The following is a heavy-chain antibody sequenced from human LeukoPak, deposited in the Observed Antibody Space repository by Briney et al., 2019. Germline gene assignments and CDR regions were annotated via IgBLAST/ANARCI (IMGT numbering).Heavy chain of an antibody. V-gene: IGHV2-5*02. CDR2: IYWDDDK. Sequence: SGPTLVNPTQTLTLTCTFSGFSLSTSGVGVGWIRQPPGKALEWLALIYWDDDKRYSPSLKSRLTIAKDTSKNQVVLTMTNMDPVDTATYYCAHRSQPGYSSSFDYWGQGTLVTVSS. D-gene: IGHD6-13*01. J-gene: IGHJ4*02. CDR1: GFSLSTSGVG. CDR3: AHRSQPGYSSSFDY.